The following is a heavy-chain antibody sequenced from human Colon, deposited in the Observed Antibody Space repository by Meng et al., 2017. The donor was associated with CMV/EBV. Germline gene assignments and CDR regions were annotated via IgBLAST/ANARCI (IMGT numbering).Heavy chain of an antibody. CDR2: ISNDGSNI. D-gene: IGHD1/OR15-1a*01. CDR3: AKNMYNIVWNNGLDV. Sequence: SRVPVQDYCMHWVRQAPGKELEWVAVISNDGSNIDYGDSVKGRFTISRDNSKNTLYLQMNSLRPEDTAIYFCAKNMYNIVWNNGLDVWGQGTTVTVSS. CDR1: RVPVQDYC. J-gene: IGHJ6*02. V-gene: IGHV3-30*18.